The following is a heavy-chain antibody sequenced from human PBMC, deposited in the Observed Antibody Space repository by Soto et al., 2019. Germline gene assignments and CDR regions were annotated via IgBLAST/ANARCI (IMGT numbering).Heavy chain of an antibody. V-gene: IGHV1-69*13. CDR2: IIPIFGTA. CDR3: ARFLTSFWVTNYYYYGMDV. Sequence: GASVKVSCKASGGTFSSYAISWVRQAPGQGPEWMGGIIPIFGTANYAQKFQGRVTITADESTSTAYMELSSLRSEDTAVYYCARFLTSFWVTNYYYYGMDVWGQGTTVTVSS. D-gene: IGHD4-17*01. J-gene: IGHJ6*02. CDR1: GGTFSSYA.